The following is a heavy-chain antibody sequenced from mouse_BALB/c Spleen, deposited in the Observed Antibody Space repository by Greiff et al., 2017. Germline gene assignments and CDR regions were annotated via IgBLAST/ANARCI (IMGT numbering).Heavy chain of an antibody. CDR2: IRNKANGYTT. J-gene: IGHJ2*01. CDR1: GFTFTDYY. CDR3: ASVNYYFDY. V-gene: IGHV7-3*02. Sequence: EVHLVESGGGLVQPGGSLRLSCATSGFTFTDYYMSWVRQPPGKALEWLGFIRNKANGYTTEYSASVKGRFTISRDNSQSILYLQMNTLRAEDSATYYCASVNYYFDYWGQGTTLTVSS.